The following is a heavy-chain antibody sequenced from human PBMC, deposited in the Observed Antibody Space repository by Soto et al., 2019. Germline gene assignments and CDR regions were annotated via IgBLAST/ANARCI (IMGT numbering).Heavy chain of an antibody. CDR2: FDPEDGET. J-gene: IGHJ4*02. V-gene: IGHV1-24*01. CDR1: GYTLTELS. Sequence: ASVKVSCKVSGYTLTELSMHWVRQAPGKGLEWMGGFDPEDGETIYAQKFQGRVTMTEDTSTDTAYMVLSSLRSVYSAVYYCATSRGYDSYYFDYWGQGTLVTVSS. D-gene: IGHD5-12*01. CDR3: ATSRGYDSYYFDY.